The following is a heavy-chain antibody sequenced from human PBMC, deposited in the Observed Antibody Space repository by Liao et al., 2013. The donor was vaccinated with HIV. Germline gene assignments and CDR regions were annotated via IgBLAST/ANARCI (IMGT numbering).Heavy chain of an antibody. V-gene: IGHV4-34*01. Sequence: QVQLQQWGAGLLKPSETLSLTCAVYGGSFSGYYWGWIRQPPGKGLEWIGSGYYSGTTYYNPSLKSRVTISVDTSKNQFSLKLSSGTAADTAVYYCARISTGYSSGWSLDHWGQGILVKVSS. J-gene: IGHJ4*02. CDR1: GGSFSGYY. CDR3: ARISTGYSSGWSLDH. D-gene: IGHD6-19*01. CDR2: GYYSGTT.